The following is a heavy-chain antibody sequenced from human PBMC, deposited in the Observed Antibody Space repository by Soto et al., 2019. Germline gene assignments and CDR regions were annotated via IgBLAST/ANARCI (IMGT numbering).Heavy chain of an antibody. V-gene: IGHV5-51*01. CDR2: IFPADSDT. Sequence: GESLKISCQVSRYNFDTSWIGWVRQMPGRGLEWMVIIFPADSDTRYSPSFQGQVTLSVDKSISTAFLQWSSLRASDTAIYYCARCPVVIDEINWFDPWGQGTQVTVSS. CDR1: RYNFDTSW. CDR3: ARCPVVIDEINWFDP. D-gene: IGHD2-21*01. J-gene: IGHJ5*02.